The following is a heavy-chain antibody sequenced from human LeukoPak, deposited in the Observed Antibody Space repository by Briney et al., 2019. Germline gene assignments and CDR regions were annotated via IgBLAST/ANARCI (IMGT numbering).Heavy chain of an antibody. CDR3: ARGPYDSSGYYFGDFDY. D-gene: IGHD3-22*01. CDR1: GFIFSSYS. CDR2: ISSSSSAI. V-gene: IGHV3-48*01. J-gene: IGHJ4*02. Sequence: GGSLRLSCAASGFIFSSYSMNWVRQAPGKGLEWVSYISSSSSAIFYADSVKGRFTVSRDNAKNSVYLQMNSLRAEDTALYYCARGPYDSSGYYFGDFDYWGQGTLVTVSS.